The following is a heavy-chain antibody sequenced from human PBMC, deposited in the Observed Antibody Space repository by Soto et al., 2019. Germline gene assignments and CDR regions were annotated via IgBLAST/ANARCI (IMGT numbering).Heavy chain of an antibody. CDR3: ARIDSVIYDYVWQDGLPGFDY. J-gene: IGHJ4*02. CDR1: GGSISPYY. CDR2: IYYGGTT. V-gene: IGHV4-59*08. Sequence: TSETLSLTCTVSGGSISPYYWTWVRQPPGKGLEWIGYIYYGGTTSYNPSLMSRVTISLETSKSQISLRLSSVTAADTAIYYCARIDSVIYDYVWQDGLPGFDYWGQGTLVTVSS. D-gene: IGHD3-16*01.